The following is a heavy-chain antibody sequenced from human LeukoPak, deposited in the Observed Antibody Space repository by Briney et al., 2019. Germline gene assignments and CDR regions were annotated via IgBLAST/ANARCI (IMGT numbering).Heavy chain of an antibody. CDR3: AKQLGYRSDGSCYFPY. V-gene: IGHV3-23*01. CDR2: ISNNGGYT. Sequence: GGSLRLSCAASGFTFSSSAMSWVRQAPGKGLEWVSAISNNGGYTYYADSVQGRFTISKDNSKSMLCLQMNSLRAEDTAVYYCAKQLGYRSDGSCYFPYWGQGTLVTVSS. D-gene: IGHD2-15*01. J-gene: IGHJ4*02. CDR1: GFTFSSSA.